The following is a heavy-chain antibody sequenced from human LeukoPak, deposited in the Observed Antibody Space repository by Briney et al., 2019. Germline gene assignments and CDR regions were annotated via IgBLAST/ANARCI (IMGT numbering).Heavy chain of an antibody. Sequence: SETLSLTCTVSGGSISSYYWSWIRQPPGKGLEWSGYIYYSGSTNYNPSLKSRVTISVDTSKNQFSLKLSSVTAADTAVYYCARIIGSSEDPYFDYWGQGTLVTVSS. CDR2: IYYSGST. D-gene: IGHD6-6*01. CDR3: ARIIGSSEDPYFDY. V-gene: IGHV4-59*01. CDR1: GGSISSYY. J-gene: IGHJ4*02.